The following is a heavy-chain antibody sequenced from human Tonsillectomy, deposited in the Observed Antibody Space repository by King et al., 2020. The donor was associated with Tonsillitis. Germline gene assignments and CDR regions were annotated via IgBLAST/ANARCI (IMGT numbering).Heavy chain of an antibody. CDR2: IYYSGST. D-gene: IGHD4-23*01. Sequence: QLQESGPGLVKPSETLSLTCTVSGGSISSSSYYWGWIRQPPGKGLEWIGSIYYSGSTYYNPSLKSRGTISVDTSQNQFSLKLSSVTAADTAVYYWARHEYDYGGNYNWFDPWGQGTLVTVSS. CDR3: ARHEYDYGGNYNWFDP. CDR1: GGSISSSSYY. J-gene: IGHJ5*02. V-gene: IGHV4-39*01.